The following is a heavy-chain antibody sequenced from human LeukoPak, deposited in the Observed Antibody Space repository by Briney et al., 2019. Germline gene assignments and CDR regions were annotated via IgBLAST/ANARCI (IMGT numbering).Heavy chain of an antibody. V-gene: IGHV3-23*01. CDR3: AKDLAGYCYFSGQNDY. Sequence: PGGSLRLSCAASGFTFSSYAMSWVRQAPGKGLEWVSAISGSGGSTYYADSVKGRFTISRDNSKNTLNLQMNSLRAEDTAVYYCAKDLAGYCYFSGQNDYWGQGTLVTVSS. CDR1: GFTFSSYA. J-gene: IGHJ4*02. CDR2: ISGSGGST. D-gene: IGHD3-22*01.